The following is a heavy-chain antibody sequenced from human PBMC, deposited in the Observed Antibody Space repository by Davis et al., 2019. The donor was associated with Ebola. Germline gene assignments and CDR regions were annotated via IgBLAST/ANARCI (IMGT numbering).Heavy chain of an antibody. Sequence: SVKVSCKASGYTFTSYDINWVRQATGQGLEWMGWMNPNSGNTGYAQKFQGRVTMTRNTSISTAYMELSSLRSEDTAVYYCARGPYPYSSSWGYYYYYGMDVWGQGTTVTVSS. J-gene: IGHJ6*02. CDR2: MNPNSGNT. CDR3: ARGPYPYSSSWGYYYYYGMDV. CDR1: GYTFTSYD. V-gene: IGHV1-8*01. D-gene: IGHD6-6*01.